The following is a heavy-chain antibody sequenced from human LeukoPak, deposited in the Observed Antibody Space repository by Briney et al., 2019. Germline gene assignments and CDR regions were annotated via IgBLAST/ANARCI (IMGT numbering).Heavy chain of an antibody. CDR1: GYTFTAYY. CDR2: INPNGGGT. J-gene: IGHJ4*02. V-gene: IGHV1-2*02. D-gene: IGHD1-1*01. CDR3: ARDRHWNQGNFDY. Sequence: ASVKVSCKASGYTFTAYYIHWVRLAPGQGLEWMGWINPNGGGTNYAQKFQGRVTMTRDTSISTVYMELSRLRSDDTAVYYCARDRHWNQGNFDYWGQGTLVTVSS.